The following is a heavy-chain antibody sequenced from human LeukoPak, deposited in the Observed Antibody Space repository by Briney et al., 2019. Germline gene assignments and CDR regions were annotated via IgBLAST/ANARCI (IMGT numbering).Heavy chain of an antibody. Sequence: SETLSLTCTVSGGSLNSYYWSWIRQPPGKGLEWIGFTTHSGGTDFDSSLGGRVTISVDTSKIQFSLRLTSMTAADTAVYFCARGRISNWGFEGTLFDAWGQGVLVTVSS. V-gene: IGHV4-59*01. J-gene: IGHJ4*02. CDR2: TTHSGGT. CDR1: GGSLNSYY. CDR3: ARGRISNWGFEGTLFDA. D-gene: IGHD7-27*01.